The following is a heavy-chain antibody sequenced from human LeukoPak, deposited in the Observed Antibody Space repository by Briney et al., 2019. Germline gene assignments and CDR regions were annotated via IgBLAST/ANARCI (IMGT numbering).Heavy chain of an antibody. CDR2: ISWNSGSL. J-gene: IGHJ2*01. CDR3: ARGLGGDQGYFDL. D-gene: IGHD3-10*01. V-gene: IGHV3-9*01. Sequence: GGSLRLSCAASGFIFDDYAMHWVRQAPGKGLGWVSGISWNSGSLAYADSVKGRFTISRDNAKNSLHLQMNSLRTEDTALYYCARGLGGDQGYFDLWGRGTLATVSS. CDR1: GFIFDDYA.